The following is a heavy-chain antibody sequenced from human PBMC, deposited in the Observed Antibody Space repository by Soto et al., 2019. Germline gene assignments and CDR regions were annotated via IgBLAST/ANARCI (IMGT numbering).Heavy chain of an antibody. J-gene: IGHJ6*02. V-gene: IGHV1-69*13. CDR2: IIPIFGTA. CDR1: GGTFSSYA. D-gene: IGHD2-21*02. CDR3: AMRLPWSNYYGMDV. Sequence: ASVKVSCKASGGTFSSYAISWVRQAPGQGLEWMGGIIPIFGTANYAQKFQGRVTITADESTSTAYMELSSLRSEDTAVYYCAMRLPWSNYYGMDVWGQGTTVTVSS.